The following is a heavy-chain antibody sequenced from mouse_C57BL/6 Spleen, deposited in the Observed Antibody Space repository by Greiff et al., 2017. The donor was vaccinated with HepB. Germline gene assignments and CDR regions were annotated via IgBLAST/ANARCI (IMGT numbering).Heavy chain of an antibody. CDR2: IDPSDSYT. J-gene: IGHJ2*01. Sequence: QVQLQQPGAELVRPGTSVKLSCKASGYTFTSYWMHWVKQRPGQGLEWIGVIDPSDSYTNYNQKFKGKATLTVDTSSSTAYMQLSSLTSEDSAVYYCARPSLDYWGQGTTLTVSS. CDR1: GYTFTSYW. D-gene: IGHD1-2*01. CDR3: ARPSLDY. V-gene: IGHV1-59*01.